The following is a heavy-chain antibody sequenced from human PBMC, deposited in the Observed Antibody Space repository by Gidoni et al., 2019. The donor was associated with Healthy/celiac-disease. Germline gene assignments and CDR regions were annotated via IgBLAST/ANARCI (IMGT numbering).Heavy chain of an antibody. J-gene: IGHJ4*02. V-gene: IGHV3-48*01. CDR1: GFTFSSYS. CDR3: ARGGLGGGDHFDY. Sequence: EVQLVESGGGLVQPGGSLRLSCAASGFTFSSYSMTWVRQAPGKGLEWVSYISSSSSTIYYADSVKGRFTISRDNAKNSLYLQMNSLRAEDTAVYYCARGGLGGGDHFDYWGQGTLVTVSS. CDR2: ISSSSSTI. D-gene: IGHD2-21*02.